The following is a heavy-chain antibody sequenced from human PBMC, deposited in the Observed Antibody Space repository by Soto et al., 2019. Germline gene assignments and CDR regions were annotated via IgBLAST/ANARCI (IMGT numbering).Heavy chain of an antibody. D-gene: IGHD3-22*01. J-gene: IGHJ5*02. V-gene: IGHV1-3*01. CDR3: ARPPYYYDSSGYP. CDR1: GYTFTSYA. CDR2: INAGNGNT. Sequence: ASVKVSCKASGYTFTSYAVHWVRQAPGQRLEWMGWINAGNGNTKYSQKFQGRVTITRDTSASTAYMELSSLRSEDTAVYYCARPPYYYDSSGYPWGQGTLVTSPQ.